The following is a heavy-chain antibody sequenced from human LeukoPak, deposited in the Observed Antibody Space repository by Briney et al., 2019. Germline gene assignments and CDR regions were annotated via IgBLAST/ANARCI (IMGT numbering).Heavy chain of an antibody. J-gene: IGHJ4*02. D-gene: IGHD3-22*01. Sequence: PSETLSLTCTVSGGSISSSSYYWGWIRQPPGKGLEWIGSIYYSGSTYYNPSLKSRVTISVDTSKNQFSLKLSSVTAADTAVYYCARLKGPMIVGFFDYWGQGTLVTVSS. V-gene: IGHV4-39*01. CDR3: ARLKGPMIVGFFDY. CDR1: GGSISSSSYY. CDR2: IYYSGST.